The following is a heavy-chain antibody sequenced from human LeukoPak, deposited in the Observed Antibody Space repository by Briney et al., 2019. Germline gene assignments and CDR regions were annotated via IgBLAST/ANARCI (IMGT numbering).Heavy chain of an antibody. CDR1: GFTFSSYG. V-gene: IGHV3-30*19. CDR2: IPYDGSYE. Sequence: SGGSLRLSCAASGFTFSSYGMHWVRQAPGKGLEWVAFIPYDGSYEYYADSVRGRFTISRANSKNTLYLQMGSLRAEDMAVYYCARETRDTAMVYWGQGTLVTVSS. D-gene: IGHD5-18*01. J-gene: IGHJ4*02. CDR3: ARETRDTAMVY.